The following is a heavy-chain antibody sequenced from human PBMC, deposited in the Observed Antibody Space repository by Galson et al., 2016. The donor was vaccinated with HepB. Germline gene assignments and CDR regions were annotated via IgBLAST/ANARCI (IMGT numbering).Heavy chain of an antibody. CDR1: GFTGNNNY. D-gene: IGHD4-17*01. J-gene: IGHJ6*02. Sequence: SLRLSCAASGFTGNNNYVTWVRQAPGKGLEWVSVIKKGGTTYYIESVRGRFTFSEDKSTNTLYLQMINLRTEDTAVYYCARSTVTNGMDVWGQGTTVTVS. CDR2: IKKGGTT. V-gene: IGHV3-53*01. CDR3: ARSTVTNGMDV.